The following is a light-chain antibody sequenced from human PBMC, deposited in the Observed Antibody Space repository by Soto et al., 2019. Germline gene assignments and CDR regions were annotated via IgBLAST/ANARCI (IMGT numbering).Light chain of an antibody. CDR1: QDLDRW. CDR3: KQSSTTPWT. J-gene: IGKJ1*01. V-gene: IGKV1-12*02. Sequence: DLQMTQSPSSLSASVGDRVTITSRASQDLDRWLAWYQQKPGEAPKVLIFAASSLQSGLPSRFSGGGSGTDFSLIISSLQPEDFATYYCKQSSTTPWTFGQGTKVDVK. CDR2: AAS.